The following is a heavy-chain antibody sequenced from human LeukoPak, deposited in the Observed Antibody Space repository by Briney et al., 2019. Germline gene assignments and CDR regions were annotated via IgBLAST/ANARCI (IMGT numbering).Heavy chain of an antibody. Sequence: GGSLRLSCAASGFTFSSYGMSWVRQAPGKGLEWVSAISGSGGSTYYADSVKGRFTISRDNSKNTLYLQMNSLRAEDTAVYYCAKGVWLPYYFDYWGQGTLVTVSS. CDR1: GFTFSSYG. V-gene: IGHV3-23*01. D-gene: IGHD5-12*01. CDR3: AKGVWLPYYFDY. J-gene: IGHJ4*02. CDR2: ISGSGGST.